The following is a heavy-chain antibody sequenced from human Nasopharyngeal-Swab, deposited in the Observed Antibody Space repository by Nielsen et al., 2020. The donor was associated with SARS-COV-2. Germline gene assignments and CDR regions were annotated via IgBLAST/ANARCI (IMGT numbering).Heavy chain of an antibody. J-gene: IGHJ4*02. Sequence: WIRQPPGKDLEWIGYIYYSGSTYYNPSLKSRVTISVDTSKNQFSLKLSSVTAADTAVYYCARDGDGSGFDYWGQGTLVTVSS. CDR3: ARDGDGSGFDY. CDR2: IYYSGST. V-gene: IGHV4-30-4*01. D-gene: IGHD3-10*01.